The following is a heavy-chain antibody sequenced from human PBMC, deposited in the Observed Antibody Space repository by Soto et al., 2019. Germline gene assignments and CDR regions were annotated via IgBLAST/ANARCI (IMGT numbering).Heavy chain of an antibody. CDR2: INHSGST. V-gene: IGHV4-34*01. CDR1: GGSFSGYY. J-gene: IGHJ4*02. CDR3: ARARDLNSRYDFDG. Sequence: SETLSITCAVYGGSFSGYYWRWIRQPPGKGLEWVGGINHSGSTNYNSPLKNRVKISVATSKNQFSLKLNSLTAADTAVYYCARARDLNSRYDFDGWGQATLVTVS. D-gene: IGHD3-22*01.